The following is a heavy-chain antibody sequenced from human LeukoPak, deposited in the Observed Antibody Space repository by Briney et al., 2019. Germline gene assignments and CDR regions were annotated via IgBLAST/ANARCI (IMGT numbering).Heavy chain of an antibody. D-gene: IGHD6-19*01. CDR3: ARGPGGWYVDY. CDR1: GFTFSSYA. V-gene: IGHV3-33*08. J-gene: IGHJ4*02. Sequence: AGGSLRLSCAASGFTFSSYAMHWVRQAPGKGLEWVAVIWYDGSNKYYADSVKGRFTISRDNSKNTLYLQMNSLRAEDTAVYYCARGPGGWYVDYWGQGTLVTVSS. CDR2: IWYDGSNK.